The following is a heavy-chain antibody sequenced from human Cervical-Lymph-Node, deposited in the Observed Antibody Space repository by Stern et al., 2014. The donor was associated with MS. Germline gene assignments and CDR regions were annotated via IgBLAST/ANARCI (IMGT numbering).Heavy chain of an antibody. Sequence: LQLVESGAEVKKPGSPVKVSCKASGGTFSSYAISWVRQAPGQGLAWMGGLIPTFGIANYATKFQGRVTITADKSTSTGYMELSSLRSEDTAVYYCASAVRYFDWLPLDYWGQGTLVTVSS. CDR3: ASAVRYFDWLPLDY. CDR1: GGTFSSYA. CDR2: LIPTFGIA. J-gene: IGHJ4*02. D-gene: IGHD3-9*01. V-gene: IGHV1-69*17.